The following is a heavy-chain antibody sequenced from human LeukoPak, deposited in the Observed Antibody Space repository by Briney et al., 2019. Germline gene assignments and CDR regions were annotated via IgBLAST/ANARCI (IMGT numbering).Heavy chain of an antibody. J-gene: IGHJ6*03. CDR3: ARAVSPYYYYYMDV. V-gene: IGHV4-34*12. CDR1: GGSFSGYY. Sequence: SETLSLTCAVYGGSFSGYYWSWIRQPPGKGLEWIGEVFHSGSTNYIPSLKGRVTISVDTSKSQFSLKLSSVTDADTAVYYCARAVSPYYYYYMDVWGKGTTVTVSS. CDR2: VFHSGST. D-gene: IGHD3-22*01.